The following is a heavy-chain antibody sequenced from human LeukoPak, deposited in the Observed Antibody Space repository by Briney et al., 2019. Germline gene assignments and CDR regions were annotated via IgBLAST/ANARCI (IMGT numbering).Heavy chain of an antibody. V-gene: IGHV3-7*01. CDR3: ARALSHCLDF. Sequence: GGSLRLSCAASGFTFSAYWMRWVRQAPGKGLEWVASIKEDGSEKYYVDSVKGRFTISRDNAKNSLYLQMNSLRAEDTAVYYCARALSHCLDFWGQGTLVTVSS. CDR2: IKEDGSEK. J-gene: IGHJ4*02. D-gene: IGHD3-16*01. CDR1: GFTFSAYW.